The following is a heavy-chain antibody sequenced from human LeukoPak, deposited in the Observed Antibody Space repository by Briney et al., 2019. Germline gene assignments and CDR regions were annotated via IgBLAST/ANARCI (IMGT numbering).Heavy chain of an antibody. Sequence: ASVKVSCKASGYTFTSYGISWVRQAPGQGLEWMGWISAYNGNTNYAQKLQGRVTMTTDTSTSTAYMELRSLRSDDTAVYYCGRDYATVASYYYYGLDVWGQGTTVTVSS. CDR1: GYTFTSYG. J-gene: IGHJ6*02. CDR2: ISAYNGNT. V-gene: IGHV1-18*01. D-gene: IGHD4-23*01. CDR3: GRDYATVASYYYYGLDV.